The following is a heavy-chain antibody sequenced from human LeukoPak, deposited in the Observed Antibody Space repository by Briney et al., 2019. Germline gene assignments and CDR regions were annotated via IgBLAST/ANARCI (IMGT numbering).Heavy chain of an antibody. V-gene: IGHV3-23*01. CDR1: GFTFSTYA. J-gene: IGHJ4*02. Sequence: GGSLRLSCAASGFTFSTYAMTWVRQAPGKGLEWVSTISGSGGSTYYADSVKGRFTMSRDNSKNSLYLQMNSLRAEDTAVYYCARDTTVTFFDYWGQGTLVTVSS. D-gene: IGHD4-17*01. CDR3: ARDTTVTFFDY. CDR2: ISGSGGST.